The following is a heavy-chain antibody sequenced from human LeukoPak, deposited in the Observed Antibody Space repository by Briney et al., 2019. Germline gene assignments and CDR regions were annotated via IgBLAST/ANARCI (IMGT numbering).Heavy chain of an antibody. J-gene: IGHJ4*02. CDR3: ASGDWNYFDY. V-gene: IGHV1-3*01. Sequence: EASVKVSCKASGYTFTNYPMHWVRQAPGQRLEWMGWINAGNGNTRYSQILQGRVTITRVTSASTVYMELSSLRSEDTAVYYCASGDWNYFDYWGQGTLVTVSS. D-gene: IGHD2-21*01. CDR2: INAGNGNT. CDR1: GYTFTNYP.